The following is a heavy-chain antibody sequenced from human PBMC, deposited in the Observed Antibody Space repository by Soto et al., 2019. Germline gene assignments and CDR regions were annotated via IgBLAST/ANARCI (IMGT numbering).Heavy chain of an antibody. CDR3: ARDSYPRY. CDR1: GFIVSTSY. J-gene: IGHJ4*02. Sequence: GGSLRLSCAASGFIVSTSYMSWVRQAPGKGLEWVSIIHNDGSTYYADSAKGRFTISRDDSKNTLYLQILSLRAEDTAVYYCARDSYPRYWGQGTLVTVSS. V-gene: IGHV3-66*01. CDR2: IHNDGST.